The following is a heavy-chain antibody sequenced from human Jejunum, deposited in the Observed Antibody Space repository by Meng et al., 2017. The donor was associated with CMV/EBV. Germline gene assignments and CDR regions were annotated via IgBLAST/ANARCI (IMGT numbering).Heavy chain of an antibody. CDR2: ISSSGGST. D-gene: IGHD3-16*01. V-gene: IGHV3-23*01. J-gene: IGHJ5*02. CDR3: AGGGPAIYSPFDP. Sequence: SGSTFSNYPMSWVRQAPGRGLEWVSGISSSGGSTYEADSVKGRFSISRDNSRNTLYLQMMSLRAEDTAVYYCAGGGPAIYSPFDPWGQGTLVTVSS. CDR1: GSTFSNYP.